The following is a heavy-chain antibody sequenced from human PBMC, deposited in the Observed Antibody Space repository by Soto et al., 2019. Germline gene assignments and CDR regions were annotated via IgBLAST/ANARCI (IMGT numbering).Heavy chain of an antibody. D-gene: IGHD3-10*01. Sequence: QVQLVESGGGLVKPGGSLRLSCEASGITFSDHYMTWIRQAPGKGLEWISYISGTAGTIYYADSVKGRFTISRDNAKNSLFLQLTSLTAEDTAVYYCARAPYYGSGTYYYYAPDVWGQGTTVTVSS. CDR1: GITFSDHY. J-gene: IGHJ6*02. CDR3: ARAPYYGSGTYYYYAPDV. CDR2: ISGTAGTI. V-gene: IGHV3-11*01.